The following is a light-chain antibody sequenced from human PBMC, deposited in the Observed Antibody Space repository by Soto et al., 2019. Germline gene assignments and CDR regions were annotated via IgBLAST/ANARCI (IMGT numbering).Light chain of an antibody. CDR2: DAS. CDR3: QQRSIWPLP. Sequence: EIVLTQSPATLSLSPGEPATLSCRASQSVSSSLAWYQQKPGQTPRLLIYDASNRATGIPARFSGSGSGPDFALSVSSLEPEDFAVYYCQQRSIWPLPFGGGTKGEIK. CDR1: QSVSSS. V-gene: IGKV3-11*01. J-gene: IGKJ4*01.